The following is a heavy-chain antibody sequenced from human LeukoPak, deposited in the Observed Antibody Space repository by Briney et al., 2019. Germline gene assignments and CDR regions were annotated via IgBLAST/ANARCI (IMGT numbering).Heavy chain of an antibody. V-gene: IGHV3-23*01. CDR3: AKDRSIAAGDDAFDI. CDR2: ISGSSGTT. Sequence: GGSLRLSCTASGFSFSSYAMSWVRQAPGEGLVWVSTISGSSGTTYYADSVKGRFTISRDNSKNTLYLQMNSLRAEDTAVYYCAKDRSIAAGDDAFDIWGQGTMVTVSS. J-gene: IGHJ3*02. CDR1: GFSFSSYA. D-gene: IGHD6-13*01.